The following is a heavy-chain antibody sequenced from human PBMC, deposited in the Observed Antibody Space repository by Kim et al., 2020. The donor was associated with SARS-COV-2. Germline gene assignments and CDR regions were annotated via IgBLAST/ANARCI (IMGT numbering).Heavy chain of an antibody. CDR3: SKNTYYDDSSGFFDF. D-gene: IGHD3-22*01. J-gene: IGHJ4*02. CDR2: ISYDGSNK. Sequence: GGSLRLSCAASGFTFSSYGMHWVRQAPGKGLEWVAVISYDGSNKYYADSVKGRFTISRDNSKNTLYLQMNSLRAEDTAVYYCSKNTYYDDSSGFFDFWGEGTLVTVSS. CDR1: GFTFSSYG. V-gene: IGHV3-30*18.